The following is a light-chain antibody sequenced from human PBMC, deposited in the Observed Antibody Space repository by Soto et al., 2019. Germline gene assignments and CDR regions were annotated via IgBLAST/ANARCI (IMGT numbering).Light chain of an antibody. J-gene: IGKJ1*01. Sequence: EIVMTQSPATLSVSPGERATLSCRASQSVGSNLAWYQQKPGQAPRLLIYTASKRATTTQASFSGSGSGTEFTLTISSLQSEDFAAYYCHQYNNWPQTFGQGTKVELK. CDR1: QSVGSN. CDR3: HQYNNWPQT. CDR2: TAS. V-gene: IGKV3-15*01.